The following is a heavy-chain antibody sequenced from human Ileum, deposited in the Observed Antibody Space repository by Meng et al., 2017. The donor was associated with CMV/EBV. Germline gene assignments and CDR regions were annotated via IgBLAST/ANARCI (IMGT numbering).Heavy chain of an antibody. D-gene: IGHD1-26*01. J-gene: IGHJ4*02. Sequence: GESLKISCKASGYTFADYYIHWMRQAPGQGLEWLGWISPHTGSTNYAQKFQGRVTMTGDRSINTTYMELSRLTSDDTAVYLCARDVIPAGYTGSFFDLWGQGTRVTGAS. CDR3: ARDVIPAGYTGSFFDL. CDR1: GYTFADYY. V-gene: IGHV1-2*02. CDR2: ISPHTGST.